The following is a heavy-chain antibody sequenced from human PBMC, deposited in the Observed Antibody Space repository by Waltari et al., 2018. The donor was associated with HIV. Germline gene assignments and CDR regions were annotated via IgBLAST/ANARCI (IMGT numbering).Heavy chain of an antibody. CDR3: ARGRYATGTTFDY. D-gene: IGHD1-1*01. V-gene: IGHV4-34*01. J-gene: IGHJ4*02. CDR1: GGSFSGYY. CDR2: INHSGST. Sequence: QVQLQQWGAGLLKPSETLSLTCAVYGGSFSGYYWSWIRQPPGKGLEWIGEINHSGSTNYNPSLKSRVTISVDTSKNQFSLKLSSVTAADTAVYYCARGRYATGTTFDYWGQGTLVTVSS.